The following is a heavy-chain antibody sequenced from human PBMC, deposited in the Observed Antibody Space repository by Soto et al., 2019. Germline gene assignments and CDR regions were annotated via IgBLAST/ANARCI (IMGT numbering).Heavy chain of an antibody. D-gene: IGHD3-10*02. CDR3: EDGIRDVRSVSAFLLNRSSDL. CDR2: IYYSGST. J-gene: IGHJ2*01. Sequence: QPPGKGLEWMGSIYYSGSTYYNPSLKSRVTISVDTSKNQFSLKLSSVTAAYFFFFQAEDGIRDVRSVSAFLLNRSSDL. V-gene: IGHV4-39*01.